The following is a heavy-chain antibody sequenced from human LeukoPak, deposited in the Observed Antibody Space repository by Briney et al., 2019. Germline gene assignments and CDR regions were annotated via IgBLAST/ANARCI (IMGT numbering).Heavy chain of an antibody. D-gene: IGHD3-22*01. J-gene: IGHJ4*02. V-gene: IGHV3-9*01. Sequence: SGGSLRLSCAASGFTFDDYAMHWVRQAPGKGLEWVSGISWNSGSIGYADSVKGRFTISRDNAKNSLYLQMNSLRAEDTALYYCAKDKSLPPDYYDSSGYGGFDYWGQGTLVTVSS. CDR3: AKDKSLPPDYYDSSGYGGFDY. CDR1: GFTFDDYA. CDR2: ISWNSGSI.